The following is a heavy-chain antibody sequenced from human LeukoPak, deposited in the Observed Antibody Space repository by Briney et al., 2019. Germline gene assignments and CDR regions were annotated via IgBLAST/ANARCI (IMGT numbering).Heavy chain of an antibody. V-gene: IGHV3-33*01. CDR2: IWYDGSSK. J-gene: IGHJ4*02. Sequence: GGSLRLSCAASGFTFSGYGMHCVRQAPGKGLEWVAVIWYDGSSKYYADSVKGRFTISRDNAKNSLYLQMNSLRAEDTALYYCARVWAWGSGNYFDYWGQGTLVTVSS. D-gene: IGHD7-27*01. CDR3: ARVWAWGSGNYFDY. CDR1: GFTFSGYG.